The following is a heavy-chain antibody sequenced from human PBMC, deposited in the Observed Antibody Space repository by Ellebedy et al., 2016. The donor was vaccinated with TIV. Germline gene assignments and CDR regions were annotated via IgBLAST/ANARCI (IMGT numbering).Heavy chain of an antibody. D-gene: IGHD1-1*01. CDR1: GYTFSNYY. J-gene: IGHJ3*02. Sequence: ASVKVSXXASGYTFSNYYMHWVRQVPGQGLEWLGIINPGGGGTTYAQKFQGRVTMTSDTSTSTAYMELSSLRSEDTAVYYCARRLDRTDAFDIWGQGTMVTVSS. V-gene: IGHV1-46*03. CDR3: ARRLDRTDAFDI. CDR2: INPGGGGT.